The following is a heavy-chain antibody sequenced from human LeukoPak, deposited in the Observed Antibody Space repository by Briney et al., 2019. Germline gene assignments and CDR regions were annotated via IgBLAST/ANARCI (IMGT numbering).Heavy chain of an antibody. CDR3: AREAHTVRNYYDSSGYYPLRY. CDR2: IIPIFGTA. J-gene: IGHJ4*02. Sequence: SVKVSCKASEGTFSSYAISWVRQAPGQGLEWMGGIIPIFGTANYAQKFQGRVTITTDESTSTAYMELSSLRSEDTAVHYCAREAHTVRNYYDSSGYYPLRYWGQGTLVTVSS. V-gene: IGHV1-69*05. CDR1: EGTFSSYA. D-gene: IGHD3-22*01.